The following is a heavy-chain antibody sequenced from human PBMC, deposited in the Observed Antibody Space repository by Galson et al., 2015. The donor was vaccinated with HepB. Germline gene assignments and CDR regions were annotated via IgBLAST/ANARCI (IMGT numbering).Heavy chain of an antibody. D-gene: IGHD6-19*01. CDR2: IWGDGSNK. CDR3: ARLRGDGSVDN. CDR1: GFTFSSYG. V-gene: IGHV3-33*08. Sequence: SLRLSCAASGFTFSSYGMHWVRQAPGKGLEWVAVIWGDGSNKYYADSVKGRFTLSRDNSKNTLYLQMNSLRAEDTAVYYCARLRGDGSVDNWVQGSLFTVSS. J-gene: IGHJ4*02.